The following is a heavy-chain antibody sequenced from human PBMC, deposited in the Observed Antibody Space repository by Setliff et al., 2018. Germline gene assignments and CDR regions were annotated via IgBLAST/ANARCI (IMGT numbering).Heavy chain of an antibody. CDR1: GYTFTSYD. J-gene: IGHJ3*02. Sequence: ASVKVSCKASGYTFTSYDINWVRQATGQGLEWMGWMNPNSGNTGYAQKFQGRVTMTRNTSISTAYMELSSLRSEDTAVYYCARTPSVRYFDWLLPREAFDIWGQGTMVTVSS. D-gene: IGHD3-9*01. CDR3: ARTPSVRYFDWLLPREAFDI. CDR2: MNPNSGNT. V-gene: IGHV1-8*01.